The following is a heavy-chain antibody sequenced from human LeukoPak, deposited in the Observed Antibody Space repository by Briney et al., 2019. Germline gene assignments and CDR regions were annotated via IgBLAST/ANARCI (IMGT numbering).Heavy chain of an antibody. V-gene: IGHV1-69*13. CDR3: ASGGTAMVMYFDY. CDR1: GGTFSSYA. Sequence: SVKVSCKASGGTFSSYAISWVRQAPGQGLEWMGGIIPIFGTANYAQKFQGRVTITADESTSTAYMELSSLRSEDTAVYYCASGGTAMVMYFDYWGQGTLVTVSS. CDR2: IIPIFGTA. J-gene: IGHJ4*02. D-gene: IGHD5-18*01.